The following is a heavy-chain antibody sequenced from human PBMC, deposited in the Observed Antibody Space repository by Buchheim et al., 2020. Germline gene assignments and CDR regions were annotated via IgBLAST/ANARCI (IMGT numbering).Heavy chain of an antibody. CDR2: INHSGST. Sequence: QVQLQQWGAGLLKPSETLSLTCAVYGGSFSGYYWSWIRQPPGKGLEWIGEINHSGSTNYNPSLKSRVTISVDTSKNQFSLQLSSVTAADTAVYYCARCVKDILTCYNTYYYYDGMDVWGQGTT. CDR1: GGSFSGYY. CDR3: ARCVKDILTCYNTYYYYDGMDV. V-gene: IGHV4-34*01. D-gene: IGHD3-9*01. J-gene: IGHJ6*02.